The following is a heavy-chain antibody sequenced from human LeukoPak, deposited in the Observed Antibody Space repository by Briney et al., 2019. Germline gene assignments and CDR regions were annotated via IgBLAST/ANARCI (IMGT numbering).Heavy chain of an antibody. J-gene: IGHJ1*01. D-gene: IGHD3-10*01. CDR2: IYSGGST. CDR3: ASSGVAEYFQH. V-gene: IGHV3-66*02. CDR1: GFTVSSNY. Sequence: GGSLRLSCAASGFTVSSNYMSWVRQAPGKGLEWVSVIYSGGSTYYADSVKGRFTISRDNSKNTLYLQMNSLRAEDTAVYYCASSGVAEYFQHWGQGTLVTVSS.